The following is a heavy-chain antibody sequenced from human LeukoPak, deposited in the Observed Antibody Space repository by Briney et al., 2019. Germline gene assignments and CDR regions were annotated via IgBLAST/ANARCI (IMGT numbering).Heavy chain of an antibody. CDR1: GGSISSSSYY. Sequence: PSETLSLTSTVSGGSISSSSYYWGWIRQPPGKGLEWIGSIYYSGSTYYNPSLKSRVTISVDTSKNQFSLKLSSVTAADTAVYYCARARYYYDSSGYLPDAFDIWGQGTMVTVSS. D-gene: IGHD3-22*01. CDR3: ARARYYYDSSGYLPDAFDI. J-gene: IGHJ3*02. V-gene: IGHV4-39*01. CDR2: IYYSGST.